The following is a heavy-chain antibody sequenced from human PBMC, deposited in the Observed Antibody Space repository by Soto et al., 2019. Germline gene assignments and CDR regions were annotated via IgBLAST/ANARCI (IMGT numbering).Heavy chain of an antibody. CDR1: GFMFSNHG. J-gene: IGHJ4*02. Sequence: GASLRLSCAASGFMFSNHGMHWVRQAPGKGLEWVAVIWSDGNNKYYADSVKGRFTISRDNSKNTVYLQMDSLRAEDTAVYYCVRGDNWNDEASDYWGQGTLVTVSS. D-gene: IGHD1-1*01. V-gene: IGHV3-33*01. CDR3: VRGDNWNDEASDY. CDR2: IWSDGNNK.